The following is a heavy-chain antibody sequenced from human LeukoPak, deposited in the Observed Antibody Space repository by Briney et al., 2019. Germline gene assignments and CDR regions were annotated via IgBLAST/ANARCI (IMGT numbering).Heavy chain of an antibody. D-gene: IGHD4-23*01. CDR2: IRYDGSNK. CDR1: GFTFSSYG. Sequence: PGGSLRLSCAASGFTFSSYGMHWVRQAPGKGLEWVAFIRYDGSNKYYADSVKGRFTISRDNSKSTLHLQMNSLRAEDTAVYYCAKKSRWFYYMDVWGKGTTVTISS. V-gene: IGHV3-30*02. CDR3: AKKSRWFYYMDV. J-gene: IGHJ6*03.